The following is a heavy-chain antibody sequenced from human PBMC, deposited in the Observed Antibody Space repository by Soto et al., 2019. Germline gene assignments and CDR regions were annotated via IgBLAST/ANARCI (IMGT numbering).Heavy chain of an antibody. CDR2: ISQSGNT. D-gene: IGHD6-6*01. J-gene: IGHJ4*02. CDR3: ARAPKVSGSSQTRPDF. CDR1: SGSFSGYY. Sequence: SETLSLTCSIYSGSFSGYYWSWIRQPPGKGLEWIGEISQSGNTNYSPSLKSRVSISIDTSKEQFSLNLASVSAADTAVYYCARAPKVSGSSQTRPDFWGQGTLVTVSS. V-gene: IGHV4-34*01.